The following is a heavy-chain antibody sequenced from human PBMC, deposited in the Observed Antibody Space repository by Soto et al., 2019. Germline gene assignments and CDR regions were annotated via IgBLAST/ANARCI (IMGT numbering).Heavy chain of an antibody. CDR1: GFTFSTYS. CDR2: ISSSSTI. J-gene: IGHJ4*02. D-gene: IGHD6-19*01. Sequence: EVQLVESGGDLVQPGGSLRLSCAASGFTFSTYSMNWVRQAPGKGLEWVSSISSSSTIYYADSVKGRFTISRDNVQNSRYLQMHGRRAEDTAVYYCARERGSGWTFDYWGQGTLVTVSS. CDR3: ARERGSGWTFDY. V-gene: IGHV3-48*01.